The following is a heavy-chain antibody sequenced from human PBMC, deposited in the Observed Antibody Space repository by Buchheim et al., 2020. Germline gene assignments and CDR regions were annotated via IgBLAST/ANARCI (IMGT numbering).Heavy chain of an antibody. Sequence: EVQMVDSGGGLVQPGGSLRLSCAASGFNFGAYAMNWFRQAPGRGLEWLSHIRSGSTAMYYTDSVRGRFTISRDDAKNSLYLQMDSLRDHDTAVYFCATWAFYHGVDVWGQGT. CDR2: IRSGSTAM. CDR3: ATWAFYHGVDV. D-gene: IGHD7-27*01. V-gene: IGHV3-48*02. J-gene: IGHJ6*02. CDR1: GFNFGAYA.